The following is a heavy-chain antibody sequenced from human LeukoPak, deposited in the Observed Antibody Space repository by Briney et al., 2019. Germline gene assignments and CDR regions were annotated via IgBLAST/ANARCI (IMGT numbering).Heavy chain of an antibody. Sequence: PSETLSLTCTVSGGSISSSSYYWGWIRQTPGKGLEWIGSIDYSGSIYYNPSLRSRVTISADTSQNQFSLKLSSVTAADTAVYYCARRPAIIMDRGVVYYFDSWGQGILVTVSS. CDR3: ARRPAIIMDRGVVYYFDS. CDR1: GGSISSSSYY. D-gene: IGHD3-10*01. CDR2: IDYSGSI. V-gene: IGHV4-39*01. J-gene: IGHJ4*02.